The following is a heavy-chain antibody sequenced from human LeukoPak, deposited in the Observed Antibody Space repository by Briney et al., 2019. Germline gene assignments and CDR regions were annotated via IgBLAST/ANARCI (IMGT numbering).Heavy chain of an antibody. CDR3: ARAVLAAGKVDY. Sequence: GSLRLSCAASGLTFSSYAMSWVRQAPGKGLEWIGSIYHSGSTYYNPSLKSRVTISVDTSKNQFSLKLSSVTAADTAVYYCARAVLAAGKVDYWGQGTLVTVSS. D-gene: IGHD6-13*01. CDR1: GLTFSSYA. CDR2: IYHSGST. J-gene: IGHJ4*02. V-gene: IGHV4-38-2*01.